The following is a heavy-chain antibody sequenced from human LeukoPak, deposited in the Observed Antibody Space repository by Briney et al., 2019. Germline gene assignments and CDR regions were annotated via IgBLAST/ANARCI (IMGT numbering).Heavy chain of an antibody. V-gene: IGHV4-30-2*01. CDR1: GGSISRSSCY. CDR3: AREGDAGGDY. Sequence: SETLSLTCSVSGGSISRSSCYGSWIRQPPGKGLEWIGYIYHSGSTYYNPSLKSRVTISVDRSKNQFSLKLSSMTAADTAVYYCAREGDAGGDYWGQGTLVTVSS. D-gene: IGHD3-16*01. CDR2: IYHSGST. J-gene: IGHJ4*02.